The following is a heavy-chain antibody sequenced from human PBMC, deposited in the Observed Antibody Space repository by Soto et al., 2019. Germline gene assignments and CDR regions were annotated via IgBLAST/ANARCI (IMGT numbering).Heavy chain of an antibody. V-gene: IGHV3-13*01. CDR2: IGTAGDT. J-gene: IGHJ3*01. D-gene: IGHD2-15*01. CDR1: GFTFSSYD. Sequence: PGGSLRLSCAASGFTFSSYDMHWVRQATGKGLEWVSAIGTAGDTYYPGSVKGRFTISGENAKNSLYLQMNSLRAGDTAVYYCARGPTEYCSGGSCYRDGGFDLGGQGTMVTVSS. CDR3: ARGPTEYCSGGSCYRDGGFDL.